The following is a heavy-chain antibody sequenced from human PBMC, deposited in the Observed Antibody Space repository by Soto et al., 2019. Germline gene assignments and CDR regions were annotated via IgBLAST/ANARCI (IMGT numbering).Heavy chain of an antibody. Sequence: GGSLRLSCAASGFTFSSYSMNWVRQAPGKGLEWVSSISSSSSYIYYADSVKGRFTISRDNAKNSLYLQMNSLRAEDTAVYYCARDPVPYSSSPRDYYFDYWGQGTLVTVSS. D-gene: IGHD6-6*01. V-gene: IGHV3-21*01. J-gene: IGHJ4*02. CDR3: ARDPVPYSSSPRDYYFDY. CDR2: ISSSSSYI. CDR1: GFTFSSYS.